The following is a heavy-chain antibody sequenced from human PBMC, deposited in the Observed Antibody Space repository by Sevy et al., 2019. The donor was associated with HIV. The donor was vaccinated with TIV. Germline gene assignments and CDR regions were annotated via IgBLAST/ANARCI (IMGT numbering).Heavy chain of an antibody. Sequence: GGSLRLSCAASGFTFSSYGMHWVRQAPGKGLEWVAVISYDGSNKYYADSVKGRFTISRDNSKNTLYLQMNSLRAEDTAVYYCAKDPASGSYHAGYWGQRTLVTVSS. CDR1: GFTFSSYG. D-gene: IGHD1-26*01. J-gene: IGHJ4*02. CDR3: AKDPASGSYHAGY. V-gene: IGHV3-30*18. CDR2: ISYDGSNK.